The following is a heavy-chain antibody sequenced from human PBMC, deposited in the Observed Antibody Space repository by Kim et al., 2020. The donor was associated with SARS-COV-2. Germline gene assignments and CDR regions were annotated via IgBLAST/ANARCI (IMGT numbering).Heavy chain of an antibody. J-gene: IGHJ4*02. CDR3: VKLPPGD. CDR1: GFTVGTYW. CDR2: IKSDGTTS. Sequence: GGSLRLSCVVSGFTVGTYWIDWVRQAPGKGLEWVSRIKSDGTTSTYADSVKGRFTISRDSAKNTIYLDLNSLRPEETAVYYCVKLPPGDWGQGTLITVSS. V-gene: IGHV3-74*03. D-gene: IGHD1-1*01.